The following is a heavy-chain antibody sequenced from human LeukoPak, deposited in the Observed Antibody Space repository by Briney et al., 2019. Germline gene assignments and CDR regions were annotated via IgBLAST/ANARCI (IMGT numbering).Heavy chain of an antibody. Sequence: GGSLRLSRAASGFTFSSYWMYWVRQAPGKGLVWVSRINSDGSSTSYADSVKGRFTISRDNAKNTLYLQMNSLRAEDTAVYYCARDAYCTNGVCWVFDPWGQGTLVTVSS. CDR1: GFTFSSYW. D-gene: IGHD2-8*01. J-gene: IGHJ5*02. CDR2: INSDGSST. V-gene: IGHV3-74*01. CDR3: ARDAYCTNGVCWVFDP.